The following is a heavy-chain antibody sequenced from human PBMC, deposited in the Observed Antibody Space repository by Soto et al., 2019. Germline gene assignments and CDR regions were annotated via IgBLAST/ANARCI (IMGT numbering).Heavy chain of an antibody. D-gene: IGHD5-12*01. J-gene: IGHJ4*02. CDR2: ISYDGSNK. CDR3: AKDQGLYSGYVGY. V-gene: IGHV3-30*18. Sequence: QVQLVESGGGVVQPGRSLRLSCAASGFTFSSYGMHWVRQAPGKGLEWVAVISYDGSNKYYADSVKGRFTISRDNSKNTLYLQMNSLRAEDTAVYYCAKDQGLYSGYVGYWGQGTLVTVSS. CDR1: GFTFSSYG.